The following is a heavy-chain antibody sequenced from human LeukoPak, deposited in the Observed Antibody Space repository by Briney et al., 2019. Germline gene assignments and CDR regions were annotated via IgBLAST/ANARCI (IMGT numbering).Heavy chain of an antibody. CDR3: ARHKWELLRDCAFDI. CDR1: GGSISSSSYS. CDR2: IYYSGST. J-gene: IGHJ3*02. V-gene: IGHV4-39*01. D-gene: IGHD1-26*01. Sequence: PSETLSLTCTVSGGSISSSSYSWGWIRQPPGKGLEWIGSIYYSGSTYYNPSLKSRVTISVDTSKNQFSLKLSSVTAADTAVYYCARHKWELLRDCAFDIWGQGTMVTVSS.